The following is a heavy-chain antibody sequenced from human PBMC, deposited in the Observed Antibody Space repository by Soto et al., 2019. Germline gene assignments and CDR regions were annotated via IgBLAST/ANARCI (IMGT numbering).Heavy chain of an antibody. D-gene: IGHD6-19*01. CDR3: ARRSKSTTGWYYFDL. CDR2: IYATGIT. CDR1: GASISGFY. V-gene: IGHV4-4*07. Sequence: SETLSLTCSVSGASISGFYWSWIRKSAGKGLEWIGRIYATGITDYNPSLKSRVTIPVDTSQNQFSLRLSSVTAADTAVYYCARRSKSTTGWYYFDLWGQGTLVTVSS. J-gene: IGHJ4*02.